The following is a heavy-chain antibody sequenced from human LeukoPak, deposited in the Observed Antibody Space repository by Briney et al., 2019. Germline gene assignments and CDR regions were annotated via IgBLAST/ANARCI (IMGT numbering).Heavy chain of an antibody. J-gene: IGHJ4*02. Sequence: PSETLSLTCTVSGGSISSSSYYWGWIRQPPGKGLEWIGSIYYSGSTNYNPSLKSRVTISVDTSKNQFSLKLSSVTAADTAVYYCARGAAVIDYWGQGTLVTVSS. CDR2: IYYSGST. D-gene: IGHD6-13*01. CDR1: GGSISSSSYY. CDR3: ARGAAVIDY. V-gene: IGHV4-39*07.